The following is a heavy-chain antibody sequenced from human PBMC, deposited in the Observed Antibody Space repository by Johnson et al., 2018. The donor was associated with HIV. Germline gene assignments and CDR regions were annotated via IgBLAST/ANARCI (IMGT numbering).Heavy chain of an antibody. CDR3: ARDGPYYLSPRDAFEI. CDR2: IYSGGST. CDR1: GFTVSTSY. J-gene: IGHJ3*02. Sequence: VQLVESGGGLVQPGGSLRLSCAVSGFTVSTSYMTWVRQAPGKGLDWVSVIYSGGSTYYADSVKGRFIISRDNSKNTLYLQMNSLRVEDTAVYYCARDGPYYLSPRDAFEIWGQGKMVTVSS. V-gene: IGHV3-53*01. D-gene: IGHD3-22*01.